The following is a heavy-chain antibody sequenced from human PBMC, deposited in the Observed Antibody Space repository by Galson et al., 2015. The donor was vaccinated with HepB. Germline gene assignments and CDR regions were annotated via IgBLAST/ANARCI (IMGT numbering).Heavy chain of an antibody. V-gene: IGHV5-51*01. CDR1: GYSFTSYW. J-gene: IGHJ3*02. CDR3: ARIEITMVRGVTLADAFDI. CDR2: IYPGGSDT. D-gene: IGHD3-10*01. Sequence: SGAEVKKPGESLKISCKGSGYSFTSYWIGWVRQMPGKGLEWMGIIYPGGSDTRYSPSFQGQVTISADKSISTAYLQWSSLKASDTAMYYCARIEITMVRGVTLADAFDIWGQGTMVTVSS.